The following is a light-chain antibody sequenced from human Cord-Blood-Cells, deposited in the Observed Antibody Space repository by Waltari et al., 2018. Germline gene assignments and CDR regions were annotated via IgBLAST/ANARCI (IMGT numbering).Light chain of an antibody. CDR1: QSVSSN. CDR2: GAS. V-gene: IGKV3-15*01. CDR3: QQYNNWPPFLT. J-gene: IGKJ4*01. Sequence: EIVMTQSPATLSVSQGERATLSCRASQSVSSNLAWYQQKPGQAPRLLIYGASTRATGIPARFSGSGSGTEFTLTISSLQSEDFAVYYCQQYNNWPPFLTFGGGTKVEIK.